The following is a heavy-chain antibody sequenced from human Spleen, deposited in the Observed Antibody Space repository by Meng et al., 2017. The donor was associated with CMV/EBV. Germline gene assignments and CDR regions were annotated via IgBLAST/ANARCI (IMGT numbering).Heavy chain of an antibody. CDR1: GFAFNMYS. D-gene: IGHD2-8*02. CDR3: AKGRAFTGAYYFDS. CDR2: ISGSGDST. Sequence: GGSLRLSCAASGFAFNMYSMSWVRQAPGKGLEWVSGISGSGDSTFYPDSVKGRFTISRDTSRNTLYLQMNSLRVQDTAIYYCAKGRAFTGAYYFDSWGHGILVTVS. V-gene: IGHV3-23*01. J-gene: IGHJ4*01.